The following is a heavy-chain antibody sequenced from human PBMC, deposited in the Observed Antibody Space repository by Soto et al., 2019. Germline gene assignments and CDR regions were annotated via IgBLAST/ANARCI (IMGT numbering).Heavy chain of an antibody. CDR2: IYWNDDK. V-gene: IGHV2-5*01. CDR1: GFSLSTSGVG. Sequence: SGPTLVNPTQTLTLTCTFSGFSLSTSGVGVGWIRQPPGKALEWLALIYWNDDKRYSPSLKSRLTITKDTSKNQVVLKMTNMDPVDTATYYRAQRTELELLDFWLDPWGQVTLVTV. D-gene: IGHD1-7*01. CDR3: AQRTELELLDFWLDP. J-gene: IGHJ5*02.